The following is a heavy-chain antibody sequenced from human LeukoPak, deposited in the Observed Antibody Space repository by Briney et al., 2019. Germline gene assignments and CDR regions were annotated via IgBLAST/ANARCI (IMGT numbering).Heavy chain of an antibody. CDR2: IYYSGGT. D-gene: IGHD4-17*01. J-gene: IGHJ4*02. Sequence: SETLSLTCTVSGGSISSSSYYWGWIRQPPGKGLEWIGSIYYSGGTYYNPSLKSRVTISVDTSKNQFSLKLSSVTAADTAVYYCTRRFYGDYTFDYWGQGTLVTVSA. V-gene: IGHV4-39*07. CDR1: GGSISSSSYY. CDR3: TRRFYGDYTFDY.